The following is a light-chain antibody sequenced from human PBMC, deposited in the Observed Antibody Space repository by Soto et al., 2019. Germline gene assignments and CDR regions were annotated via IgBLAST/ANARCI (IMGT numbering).Light chain of an antibody. CDR3: LQHKSYQWT. Sequence: DIQMTQSPSAMSTSVGDRVIITCRSSQAISNYLAWFQQKPGQAPKRLIYAASTLQSGVPSRFSGSGSGTEFSLTIDTLKPEDFATYFCLQHKSYQWTFGQGTKVEIK. V-gene: IGKV1-17*03. J-gene: IGKJ1*01. CDR1: QAISNY. CDR2: AAS.